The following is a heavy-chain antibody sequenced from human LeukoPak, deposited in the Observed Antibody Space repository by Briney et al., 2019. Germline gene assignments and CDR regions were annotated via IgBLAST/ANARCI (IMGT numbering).Heavy chain of an antibody. D-gene: IGHD3-22*01. V-gene: IGHV3-23*01. CDR1: GFTVSNNY. CDR3: AKARRYYDSSGYYDY. Sequence: GGSLRLSCAASGFTVSNNYMSWVRQAPGKGLEWVSAISGSGGSTYYADSVKGRFTISRDNSKNTLYLQMNSLRAEDTAVYYCAKARRYYDSSGYYDYWGQGTLVTVSS. CDR2: ISGSGGST. J-gene: IGHJ4*02.